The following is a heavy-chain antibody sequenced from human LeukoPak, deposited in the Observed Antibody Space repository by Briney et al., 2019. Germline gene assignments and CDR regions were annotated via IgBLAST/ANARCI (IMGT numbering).Heavy chain of an antibody. D-gene: IGHD4-17*01. V-gene: IGHV3-48*02. Sequence: PGGSLRLSCAASGFTFSSYSMNWDRQAPGKGLEWVSYISSSSSTIYYADSVKGRFTISRDNAKNSLYLQMNSLRDEDTAVYYCARDGPHDYGGGEAFDIWGQGTMVTVSS. J-gene: IGHJ3*02. CDR1: GFTFSSYS. CDR3: ARDGPHDYGGGEAFDI. CDR2: ISSSSSTI.